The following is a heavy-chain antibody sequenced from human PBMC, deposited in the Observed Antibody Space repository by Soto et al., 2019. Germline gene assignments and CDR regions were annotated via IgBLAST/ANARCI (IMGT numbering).Heavy chain of an antibody. CDR3: ARDQSPSSGWPGMDV. V-gene: IGHV1-2*02. CDR1: GYTFTDYY. Sequence: ASVKVSCKASGYTFTDYYMHWVRQAPGQGLEWMGWINPNIGGTNYAQKFQGRVTMTRDTSISTAYMELNRLRSDDTAVYYCARDQSPSSGWPGMDVWGQGTTVTVS. D-gene: IGHD6-19*01. CDR2: INPNIGGT. J-gene: IGHJ6*02.